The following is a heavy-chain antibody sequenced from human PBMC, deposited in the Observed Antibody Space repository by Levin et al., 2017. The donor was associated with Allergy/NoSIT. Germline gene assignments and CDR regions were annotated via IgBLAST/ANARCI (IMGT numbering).Heavy chain of an antibody. D-gene: IGHD6-19*01. CDR1: GGTFSSYA. Sequence: SVKVSCKASGGTFSSYAISWVRQAPGQGLEWMGGIIPIFGTANYAQKFQGRVTITADESTSTAYMELSSLRSEDTAVYYCARVASGWYLFDYFDYWGQGTLVTVSS. CDR2: IIPIFGTA. V-gene: IGHV1-69*13. CDR3: ARVASGWYLFDYFDY. J-gene: IGHJ4*02.